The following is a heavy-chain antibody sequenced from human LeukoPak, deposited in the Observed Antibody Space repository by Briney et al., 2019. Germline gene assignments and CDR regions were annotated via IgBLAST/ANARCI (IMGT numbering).Heavy chain of an antibody. CDR3: SRGLPGYYYGMDV. D-gene: IGHD3-16*01. CDR2: IYYSGST. J-gene: IGHJ6*02. CDR1: GGSISSYY. V-gene: IGHV4-59*06. Sequence: SETLSLTCTVSGGSISSYYWSWIRQHPGRGLEWIGYIYYSGSTYSNPSLKSRVTISVDTSKNQFSLKLSSVTAADTAVYYCSRGLPGYYYGMDVWGQGTTVTVSS.